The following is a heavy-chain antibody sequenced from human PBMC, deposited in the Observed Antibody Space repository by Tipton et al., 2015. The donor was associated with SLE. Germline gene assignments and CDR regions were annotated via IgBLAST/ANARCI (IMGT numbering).Heavy chain of an antibody. CDR3: ARDWGLLPGGSYFDY. V-gene: IGHV3-66*02. CDR2: IYSVGST. J-gene: IGHJ4*02. D-gene: IGHD3-22*01. CDR1: GFTVSNNY. Sequence: GSLSLSCAASGFTVSNNYMSWVRQAPGKGLEWVSIIYSVGSTYYGDSVKGRFAISRDNSKNTLYLQMNSLRAEDTAVYYCARDWGLLPGGSYFDYWGQGTLVTVSS.